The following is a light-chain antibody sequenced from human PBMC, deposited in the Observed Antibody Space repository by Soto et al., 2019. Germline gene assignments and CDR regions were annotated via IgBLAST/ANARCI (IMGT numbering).Light chain of an antibody. CDR3: AAWDDTLSGVV. Sequence: QPVLTQPPSASGTPGQRVTISCSGSSSNIGSNYVYWYQQLPGTAPQLLIYSNVQRPSGVPDRFSGSKSGTSASLAISGLRSEDEADYYCAAWDDTLSGVVFGGGTKVTVL. CDR2: SNV. CDR1: SSNIGSNY. V-gene: IGLV1-47*02. J-gene: IGLJ2*01.